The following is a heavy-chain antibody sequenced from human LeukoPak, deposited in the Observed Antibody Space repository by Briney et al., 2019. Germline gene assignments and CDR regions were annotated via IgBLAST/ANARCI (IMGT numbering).Heavy chain of an antibody. Sequence: SETLSLTCAVYGGSFSGYYWSWIRQPPGKGLEWIGEINHSGSTNYNPSLKSRVTISVDTSKNQFSLKLSSVTAADTAVYYCARGRQYDILTGFDYWGQGTLVTVSS. J-gene: IGHJ4*02. CDR1: GGSFSGYY. D-gene: IGHD3-9*01. CDR2: INHSGST. V-gene: IGHV4-34*01. CDR3: ARGRQYDILTGFDY.